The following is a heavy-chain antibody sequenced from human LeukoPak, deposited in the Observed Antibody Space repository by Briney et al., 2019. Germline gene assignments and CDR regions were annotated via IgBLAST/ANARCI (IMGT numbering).Heavy chain of an antibody. CDR3: ARGKDHDFWNPFDH. J-gene: IGHJ4*02. CDR2: ISSSGSTI. D-gene: IGHD3-3*01. CDR1: GFTFSDYY. V-gene: IGHV3-11*01. Sequence: PGGSLRLSCAASGFTFSDYYMSWIRQAPGKGLEWVSYISSSGSTIYYADSVKGRFTISRDNAKNSLYLQMNSLRAEDTAVYYCARGKDHDFWNPFDHWGQGTLVTVSS.